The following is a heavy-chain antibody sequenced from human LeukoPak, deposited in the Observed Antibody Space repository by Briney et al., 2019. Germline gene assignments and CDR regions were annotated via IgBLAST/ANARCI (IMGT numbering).Heavy chain of an antibody. V-gene: IGHV4-39*01. J-gene: IGHJ4*02. CDR2: IYYSGSP. CDR1: GGSISSSTSY. CDR3: ARYFSQQPPDY. D-gene: IGHD6-13*01. Sequence: NPSETLSLTCTVSGGSISSSTSYWGWIRQPPGKGLEWIGSIYYSGSPYYNPSLQSRVTLSVDTSKSQFSLKLNSVTAADTAIYYCARYFSQQPPDYWGQGTLVTVSS.